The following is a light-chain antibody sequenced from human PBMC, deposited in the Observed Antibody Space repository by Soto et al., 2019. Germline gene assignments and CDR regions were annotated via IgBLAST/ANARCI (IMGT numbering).Light chain of an antibody. CDR1: QGINNW. V-gene: IGKV1-12*01. CDR2: DAS. J-gene: IGKJ2*01. Sequence: DIQMTQSPSSVSASVGDRVTITCRASQGINNWLAWYQQKPGQAPNLLIYDASSLQSGVPSRFSGSGSGTYFTLTISSLQPEDSATYYCQQANTFPYTFGQGTKLEIK. CDR3: QQANTFPYT.